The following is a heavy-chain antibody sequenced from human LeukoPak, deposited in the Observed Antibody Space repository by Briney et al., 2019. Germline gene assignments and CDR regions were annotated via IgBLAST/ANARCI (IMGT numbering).Heavy chain of an antibody. V-gene: IGHV4-59*01. CDR2: IYYSGTT. CDR3: AREDPQTTVPEGMDV. Sequence: SETLSLTCTVSGGSISYYYWSWIRQSPGKGLGWSGDIYYSGTTNYNPSLKSRVTISVDTSKNQFSLQLRSVTAAATAVYYCAREDPQTTVPEGMDVWGQGTTVTVSS. D-gene: IGHD4-17*01. J-gene: IGHJ6*02. CDR1: GGSISYYY.